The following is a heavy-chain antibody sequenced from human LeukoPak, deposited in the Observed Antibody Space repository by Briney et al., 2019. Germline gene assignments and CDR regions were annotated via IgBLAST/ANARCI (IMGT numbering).Heavy chain of an antibody. J-gene: IGHJ4*02. CDR3: AKTYITMIVVPPDC. CDR1: GFAFSRDA. V-gene: IGHV3-23*01. D-gene: IGHD3-22*01. CDR2: ISGSGGIT. Sequence: GGSLRLSCAASGFAFSRDAMSWVGQAPGKGLEWVSAISGSGGITYYADSVKGRFTISRDNSKHTLYLQMNSLRAEDTAVYCCAKTYITMIVVPPDCWGQGTLVTVSS.